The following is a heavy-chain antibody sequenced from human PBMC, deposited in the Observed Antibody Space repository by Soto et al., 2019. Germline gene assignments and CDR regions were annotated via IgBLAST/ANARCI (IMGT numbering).Heavy chain of an antibody. CDR3: ATDPFDYYDSSGGSDWFDP. CDR1: GYTLTELS. J-gene: IGHJ5*02. Sequence: ASVNVSCNVSGYTLTELSMHWVRQAPGKGLEWMGGFDPEDGETIYAQKFQGRVTMTEDTSTDTAYMELSSLRSEDTAVYYCATDPFDYYDSSGGSDWFDPWGQGTLVTVSS. D-gene: IGHD3-22*01. CDR2: FDPEDGET. V-gene: IGHV1-24*01.